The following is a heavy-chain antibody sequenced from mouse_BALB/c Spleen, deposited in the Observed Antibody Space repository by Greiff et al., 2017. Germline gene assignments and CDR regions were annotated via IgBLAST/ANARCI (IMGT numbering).Heavy chain of an antibody. CDR1: GFNIKDTY. Sequence: EVQLQQSGAELVKPGASVKLSCTASGFNIKDTYMHWVKQRPGQGLEWIGMIDPSDSETRLNQKFKDKATLTVDKSSSTAYMQLSSPTSEDSAVYYCARGRDYYAMDYWGQGTSVTVSS. V-gene: IGHV14-3*02. CDR3: ARGRDYYAMDY. J-gene: IGHJ4*01. CDR2: IDPSDSET.